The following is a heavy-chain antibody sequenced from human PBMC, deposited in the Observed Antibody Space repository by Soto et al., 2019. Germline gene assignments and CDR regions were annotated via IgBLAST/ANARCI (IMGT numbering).Heavy chain of an antibody. J-gene: IGHJ3*02. CDR1: GFTFSSYA. CDR2: LNGDGTYT. D-gene: IGHD3-22*01. V-gene: IGHV3-74*01. Sequence: GGSLRLSCAASGFTFSSYAMHWVRQAPGKGLEWVSRLNGDGTYTDYVDSVKGRFTISRDNAKNTLYLQMNSLRAEDTAVYYCASGIRQYYYDSSGYYKIQKDAFDIWGQGTMVTVSS. CDR3: ASGIRQYYYDSSGYYKIQKDAFDI.